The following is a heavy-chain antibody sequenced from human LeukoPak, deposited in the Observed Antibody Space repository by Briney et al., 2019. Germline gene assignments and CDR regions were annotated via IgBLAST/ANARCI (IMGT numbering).Heavy chain of an antibody. Sequence: ASVKVSCKASGYIFTGNYMHWVRQAPGQGLEWMGWINPNIGGTNYAQKFQGRVTMTRDRSINTAYMELTRLTSDDTAVYYCARVSRGYTYGCFDYWGQGTLVTVSS. J-gene: IGHJ4*02. CDR2: INPNIGGT. CDR1: GYIFTGNY. V-gene: IGHV1-2*02. CDR3: ARVSRGYTYGCFDY. D-gene: IGHD5-18*01.